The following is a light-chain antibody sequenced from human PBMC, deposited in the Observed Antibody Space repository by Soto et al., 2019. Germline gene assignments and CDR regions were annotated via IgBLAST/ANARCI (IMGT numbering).Light chain of an antibody. Sequence: EIVLTQSPATLFLSPGERATLSCRASQSVGSYLAWYRQKPGQAPRLLIYEASNRATGIPARFSGSGSGTDFTLTISSLEPEDFAVYYCQQRSNWPGTFGQGTRLEIK. CDR1: QSVGSY. V-gene: IGKV3-11*01. J-gene: IGKJ5*01. CDR3: QQRSNWPGT. CDR2: EAS.